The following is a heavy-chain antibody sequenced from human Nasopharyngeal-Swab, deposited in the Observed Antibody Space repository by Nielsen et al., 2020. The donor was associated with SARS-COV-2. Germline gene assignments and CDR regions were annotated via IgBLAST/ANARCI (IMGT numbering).Heavy chain of an antibody. CDR2: ISSSGSIT. Sequence: GESLKISCAAAGFSFREDYRRWSRQAPGKGLEWISDISSSGSITHYADSMKGRFTISRDNAKKSLYLQMNSLRAEDTAVYYCARGVETIHHWGQGSLVTVSS. CDR1: GFSFREDY. CDR3: ARGVETIHH. D-gene: IGHD5-24*01. V-gene: IGHV3-11*04. J-gene: IGHJ1*01.